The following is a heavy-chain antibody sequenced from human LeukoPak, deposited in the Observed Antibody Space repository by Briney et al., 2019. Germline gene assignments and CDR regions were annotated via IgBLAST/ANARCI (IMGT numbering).Heavy chain of an antibody. V-gene: IGHV4-34*01. CDR1: GGSFSGYY. Sequence: PSETLSLTCAVYGGSFSGYYWSWIRQAPGKGLEWIGEINHSGSTNYNPSLKSRVTISVDTSKNQFSLKLSSVTAADTAVYYCAREFTGYDFWSGYYWIFDYWGQGTLVTVPS. CDR2: INHSGST. D-gene: IGHD3-3*01. CDR3: AREFTGYDFWSGYYWIFDY. J-gene: IGHJ4*02.